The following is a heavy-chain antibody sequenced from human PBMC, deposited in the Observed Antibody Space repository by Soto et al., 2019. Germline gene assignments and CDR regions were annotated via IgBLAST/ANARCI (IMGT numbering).Heavy chain of an antibody. CDR2: ISVGGTNT. J-gene: IGHJ4*02. V-gene: IGHV3-23*01. CDR3: AKSLDTALAPHFYF. Sequence: GGSLRLSCAASGLTLGTYAMTWVRQAPGKGLEWVSSISVGGTNTYTADSVKGRFTISRDNSKNTLYLQMHSLRVEDTAIYYCAKSLDTALAPHFYFWGQGTLVTVSS. CDR1: GLTLGTYA. D-gene: IGHD5-18*01.